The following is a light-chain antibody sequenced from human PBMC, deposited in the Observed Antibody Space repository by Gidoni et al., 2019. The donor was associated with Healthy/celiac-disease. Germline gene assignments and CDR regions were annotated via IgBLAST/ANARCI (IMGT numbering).Light chain of an antibody. CDR1: QSVSSY. Sequence: DIVLTQSPATLSLSPEERATLSCRASQSVSSYLAWYQQKPGQAPRLLIYDASNRATGIPARFSGSGSGTDFTLTISSLEPEDFAVYYCQQRSNWPPLTFGGGTKVEIK. V-gene: IGKV3-11*01. J-gene: IGKJ4*01. CDR3: QQRSNWPPLT. CDR2: DAS.